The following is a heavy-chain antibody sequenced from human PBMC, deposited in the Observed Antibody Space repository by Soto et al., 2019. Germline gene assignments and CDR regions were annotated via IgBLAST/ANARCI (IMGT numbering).Heavy chain of an antibody. CDR2: ISSSSSTI. D-gene: IGHD3-9*01. J-gene: IGHJ5*02. CDR3: ARGPPDYDILTGYDWFDP. CDR1: GFTFSSYS. V-gene: IGHV3-48*04. Sequence: GSLRLSCAASGFTFSSYSMNWVRQAPGKGLEWVSYISSSSSTIYYADSVKGRFTISRDNAENSLYLQMNSLRAEDTAVYYCARGPPDYDILTGYDWFDPWGQGTLVTVSS.